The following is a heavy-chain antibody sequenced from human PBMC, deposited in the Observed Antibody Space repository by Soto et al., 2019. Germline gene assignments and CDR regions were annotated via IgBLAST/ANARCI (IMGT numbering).Heavy chain of an antibody. Sequence: ASVKVSCKASGGTFSSSGISWVRQAPGQGLEWMGWINPNSGGTNYAQKFQGRVTMTRDTSISTAYMELSRLRSDDTAVYYCARGVGADAFDIWGQGTMVTVS. CDR2: INPNSGGT. J-gene: IGHJ3*02. CDR1: GGTFSSSG. V-gene: IGHV1-2*02. CDR3: ARGVGADAFDI. D-gene: IGHD1-26*01.